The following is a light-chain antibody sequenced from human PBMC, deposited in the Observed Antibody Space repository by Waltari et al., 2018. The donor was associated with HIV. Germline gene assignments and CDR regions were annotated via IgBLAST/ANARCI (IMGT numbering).Light chain of an antibody. V-gene: IGKV2-28*01. J-gene: IGKJ3*01. CDR2: LAS. Sequence: EIVMTQSPLSLPVTPGEPASISCSSSQSLLYRNGKNYLEWYVQKPGQSPQLLIYLASNRASGVPARFSGSGSGTDFTLKISTVEAEDVGIYYCMQALQTPPFTFGPGTKVDLK. CDR3: MQALQTPPFT. CDR1: QSLLYRNGKNY.